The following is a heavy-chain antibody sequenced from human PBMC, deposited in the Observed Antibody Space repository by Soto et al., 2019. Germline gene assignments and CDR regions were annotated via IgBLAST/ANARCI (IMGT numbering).Heavy chain of an antibody. V-gene: IGHV3-48*03. CDR2: IHASSISNI. J-gene: IGHJ6*02. Sequence: GSLRLSCVASGFTLSSYHMDWVRQAPGKGLEWISYIHASSISNIYYADSVKGRFTISRDNAKNSLYLQMDSLRAEDTAVYYCARDGTTGTANYHYAMDVWGQGTTVTVS. CDR1: GFTLSSYH. D-gene: IGHD4-17*01. CDR3: ARDGTTGTANYHYAMDV.